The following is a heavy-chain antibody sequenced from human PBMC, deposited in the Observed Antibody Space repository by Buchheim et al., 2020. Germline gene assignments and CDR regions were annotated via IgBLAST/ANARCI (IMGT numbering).Heavy chain of an antibody. CDR3: ARDRFEDYGGNRFYWYFDL. V-gene: IGHV3-48*03. CDR1: GFTFSSYE. J-gene: IGHJ2*01. D-gene: IGHD4-23*01. CDR2: ISSSGSTI. Sequence: EVQLVESGGGLVQPGGSLRLSCAASGFTFSSYEMNWVRQAPGKGLEWVSYISSSGSTIYYADSVKGRFTISRDNAKNSLYLQRNSLRAEDTAVYYCARDRFEDYGGNRFYWYFDLWGRGTL.